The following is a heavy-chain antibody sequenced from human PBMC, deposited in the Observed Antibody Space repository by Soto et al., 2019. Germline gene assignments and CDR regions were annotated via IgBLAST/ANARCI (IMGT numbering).Heavy chain of an antibody. CDR3: ARELRSSDYVWGSYRYTGGYFDY. V-gene: IGHV4-30-4*01. Sequence: PSETLSLTCTVSGGSISSGDYYWSWIRQPPGKGLEWIGYIYYSGSTYYNPSLKSRVTISVDTSKNQFSLKLSSVTAADTAVYYCARELRSSDYVWGSYRYTGGYFDYWGQGTLVTVSS. D-gene: IGHD3-16*02. CDR2: IYYSGST. CDR1: GGSISSGDYY. J-gene: IGHJ4*02.